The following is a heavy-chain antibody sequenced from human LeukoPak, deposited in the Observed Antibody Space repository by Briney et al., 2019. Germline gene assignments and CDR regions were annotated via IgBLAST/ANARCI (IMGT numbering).Heavy chain of an antibody. CDR1: GGSFSGYY. J-gene: IGHJ6*04. Sequence: SETLSLTCAVYGGSFSGYYGSWIRQPPGEGLEWIGEINHSGSTNYNPSLKSRVTISVATSKNQFSLKLSSVTAADTAVYYCARLGGAGATVTTSYYYGMDVWGKGTTVTVSS. CDR3: ARLGGAGATVTTSYYYGMDV. D-gene: IGHD4-11*01. V-gene: IGHV4-34*01. CDR2: INHSGST.